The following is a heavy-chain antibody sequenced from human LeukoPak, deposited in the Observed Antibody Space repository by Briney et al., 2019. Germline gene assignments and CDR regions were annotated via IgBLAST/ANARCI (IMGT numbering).Heavy chain of an antibody. V-gene: IGHV3-74*01. CDR3: ARDAVDTANAV. D-gene: IGHD5-18*01. CDR1: GFTFSSFV. Sequence: GGSLRLSCAASGFTFSSFVMHWVRQAPGKGLVWVSHINSDGSITSYADSVKGRFTISRDNAKNTLYLQMNSLRAEDTAVYYCARDAVDTANAVWGQGTTVTVSS. J-gene: IGHJ6*02. CDR2: INSDGSIT.